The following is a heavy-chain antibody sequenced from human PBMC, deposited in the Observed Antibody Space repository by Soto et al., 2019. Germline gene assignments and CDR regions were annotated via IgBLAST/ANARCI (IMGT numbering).Heavy chain of an antibody. CDR3: ARDRSIVVVPAAEGMDV. D-gene: IGHD2-2*01. CDR2: ISGTSSYT. Sequence: GGSLRLSCAASGFTFSDYYMSWIRQAPGKGLEWVSYISGTSSYTKYADSVKGRFTISRGNAKNSLFLQMNGLRAEDTAVYYCARDRSIVVVPAAEGMDVWGQGTTVTVSS. CDR1: GFTFSDYY. V-gene: IGHV3-11*06. J-gene: IGHJ6*02.